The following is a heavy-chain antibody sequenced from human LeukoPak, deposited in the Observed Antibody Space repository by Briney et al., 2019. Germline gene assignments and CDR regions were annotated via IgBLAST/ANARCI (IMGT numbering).Heavy chain of an antibody. CDR1: GFTVSSNS. Sequence: PGGSLRLSCTVSGFTVSSNSMSWVRQAPGKGLEWVSFIYSDNTHYSYSVKGRVTISRDNSKNTLYLQMNSLRAEDPAVYYCARRAGAYSHPYDYWGQGTLVTVSS. D-gene: IGHD4/OR15-4a*01. CDR3: ARRAGAYSHPYDY. CDR2: IYSDNT. V-gene: IGHV3-53*01. J-gene: IGHJ4*02.